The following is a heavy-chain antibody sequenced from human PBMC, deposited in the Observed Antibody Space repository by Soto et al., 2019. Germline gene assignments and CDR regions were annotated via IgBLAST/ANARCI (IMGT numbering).Heavy chain of an antibody. J-gene: IGHJ4*02. CDR1: GFTFSSYA. Sequence: PXGSLRLSCAASGFTFSSYAMSWVRQAPGKGLEWVSAISGSGGSTYYADSVKGRFTISRDNSKNTLYLQMNSLRAEDTAVYYCAKNDYDFWSGYRKKYYFDYWGQGTLVTVS. D-gene: IGHD3-3*01. V-gene: IGHV3-23*01. CDR2: ISGSGGST. CDR3: AKNDYDFWSGYRKKYYFDY.